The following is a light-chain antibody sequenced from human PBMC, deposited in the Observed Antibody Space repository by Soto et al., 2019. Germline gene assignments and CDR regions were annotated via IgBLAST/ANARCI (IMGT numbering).Light chain of an antibody. CDR3: LQDYNYPLT. CDR1: QNINNY. J-gene: IGKJ1*01. CDR2: DAS. Sequence: DIQMTQSPSSVSPSVVDRVAITCQASQNINNYLNWYQQKQGRAPKXXIYDASNLEAGVPSRFRGSGSGTDFNFTISRLQTEDFATYYCLQDYNYPLTFGQGTKVDIK. V-gene: IGKV1-33*01.